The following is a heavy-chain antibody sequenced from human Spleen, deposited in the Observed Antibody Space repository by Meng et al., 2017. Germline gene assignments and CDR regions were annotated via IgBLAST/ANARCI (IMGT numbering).Heavy chain of an antibody. CDR1: GYNCPDYY. D-gene: IGHD6-25*01. V-gene: IGHV1-2*06. CDR2: INPKSGDT. CDR3: ARDEDISAAGKLFGDY. J-gene: IGHJ4*02. Sequence: QVHLVQSWAEVKKPGASVNVSCKPSGYNCPDYYIHGVRRAPGSGLEWMGRINPKSGDTHYAQQFQARVTMTGDTSISTAYMELSGLRSDDTAMYYCARDEDISAAGKLFGDYWGQGTLVTVSS.